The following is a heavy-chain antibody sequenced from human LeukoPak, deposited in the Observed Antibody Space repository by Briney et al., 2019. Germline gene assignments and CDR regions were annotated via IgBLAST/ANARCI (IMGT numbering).Heavy chain of an antibody. CDR2: IYHSGST. CDR1: GGSISSGYY. D-gene: IGHD2-2*02. CDR3: ARMRCSSTSCYTHYYYMDV. J-gene: IGHJ6*03. V-gene: IGHV4-38-2*02. Sequence: PSETLSLTCTVSGGSISSGYYWGWIRQPPGKGLEWIGSIYHSGSTYYNPSLKSRVTISVDTSKNQFSLKLSSVTAADTAVYYCARMRCSSTSCYTHYYYMDVWGKGTTVTVSS.